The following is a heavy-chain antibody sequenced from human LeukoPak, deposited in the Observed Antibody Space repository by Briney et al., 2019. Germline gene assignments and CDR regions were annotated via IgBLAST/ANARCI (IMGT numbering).Heavy chain of an antibody. CDR1: GFTFSSFE. CDR3: ARDTGAYSDSGGLDY. V-gene: IGHV3-48*03. Sequence: PGGSLRLSCAASGFTFSSFEMNWVRQAPGKGLEWLSYITSSGSITHYADSVEGRFTISRDNAKNSLYLQMNSLRAEDTAVYYCARDTGAYSDSGGLDYWGQGTLVTVSS. CDR2: ITSSGSIT. D-gene: IGHD3-22*01. J-gene: IGHJ4*02.